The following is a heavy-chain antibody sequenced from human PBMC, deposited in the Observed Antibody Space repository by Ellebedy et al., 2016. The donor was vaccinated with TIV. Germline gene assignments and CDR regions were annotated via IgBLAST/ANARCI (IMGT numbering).Heavy chain of an antibody. J-gene: IGHJ3*01. V-gene: IGHV3-30*04. CDR1: GFSFNSYA. CDR3: ARDRGYSAAYPDALDV. CDR2: IASAGGDK. D-gene: IGHD5-12*01. Sequence: GESLKISCAASGFSFNSYAMHWVRQAPGKGLEWVAVIASAGGDKYYADSVKGRFTVSSDSSTSTLYLQMNSLRPEDTALYYCARDRGYSAAYPDALDVWGQGTMVTVSS.